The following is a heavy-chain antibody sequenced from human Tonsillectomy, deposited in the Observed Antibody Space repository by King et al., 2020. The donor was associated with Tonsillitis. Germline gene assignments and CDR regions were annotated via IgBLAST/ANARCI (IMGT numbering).Heavy chain of an antibody. V-gene: IGHV5-51*01. Sequence: VQLVESGAEMKKPGESLKISCRGSGYSFTDYWIGWVRQPPGKGLEWLGIIYPGDSHTAYSPTFQGQVTVSADKSINTAYLQWSRLKASDTAIYYCARDFTGGLRGSFHPWGQGTLVTVSS. CDR3: ARDFTGGLRGSFHP. CDR1: GYSFTDYW. J-gene: IGHJ5*02. CDR2: IYPGDSHT. D-gene: IGHD7-27*01.